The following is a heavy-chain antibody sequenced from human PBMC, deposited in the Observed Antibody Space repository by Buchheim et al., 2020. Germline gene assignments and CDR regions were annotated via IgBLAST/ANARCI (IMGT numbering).Heavy chain of an antibody. Sequence: VQLVESGGGVVQPGRSLRLSCAASGFTFSSYAMHWVRQAPGKGLEWVAVISYDGSNKYYADSVKGRFTISRDNSKNTLYLQMNSLRAEDTAVYYCAGDYARHLPDTAMVRPEGFDYWGQGTL. V-gene: IGHV3-30-3*01. CDR3: AGDYARHLPDTAMVRPEGFDY. CDR1: GFTFSSYA. J-gene: IGHJ4*02. D-gene: IGHD5-18*01. CDR2: ISYDGSNK.